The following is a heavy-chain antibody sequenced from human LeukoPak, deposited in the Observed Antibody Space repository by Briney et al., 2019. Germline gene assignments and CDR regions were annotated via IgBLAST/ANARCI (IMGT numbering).Heavy chain of an antibody. CDR1: SGSISSYY. CDR3: ERDSSAHFDY. CDR2: FYYSGST. J-gene: IGHJ4*02. Sequence: SETLSLTCTVSSGSISSYYWSWIRQPPGKGLEWIGYFYYSGSTDYNPSLKSRVTISVDTSKNQFSLNLSSVTAADTAVYYCERDSSAHFDYWGQGTLVTVSS. V-gene: IGHV4-59*01.